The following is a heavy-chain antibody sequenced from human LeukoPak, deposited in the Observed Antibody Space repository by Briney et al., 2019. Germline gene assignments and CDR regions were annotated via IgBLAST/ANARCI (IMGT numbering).Heavy chain of an antibody. D-gene: IGHD2-2*01. CDR1: GFTLSSYN. J-gene: IGHJ4*02. V-gene: IGHV3-21*01. Sequence: GGGLRLSRAASGFTLSSYNMNRVRPAPGEGVGWVSSISSSSSYIYYADSVKGRFTISRDNAKNSLYLQMNSLRAEDTAVYYCARDQSWEYQLPGYWGQGTLVTVSS. CDR2: ISSSSSYI. CDR3: ARDQSWEYQLPGY.